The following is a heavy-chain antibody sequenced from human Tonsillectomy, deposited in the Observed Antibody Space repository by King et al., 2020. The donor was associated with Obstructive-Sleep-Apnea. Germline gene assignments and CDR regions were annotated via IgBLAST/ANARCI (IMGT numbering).Heavy chain of an antibody. CDR3: ARREMATSHFDY. D-gene: IGHD5-24*01. CDR1: GYNFPIYW. CDR2: IYPGDSDI. Sequence: VQLVQSGAEMKQPGESLRISCKGSGYNFPIYWIGWVRQMPGKGLEWMGIIYPGDSDIRYSPSFQGQVTIPADKSISTAYLQWSSLKAPDSAIYYCARREMATSHFDYWGQGTPVTVSS. V-gene: IGHV5-51*01. J-gene: IGHJ4*02.